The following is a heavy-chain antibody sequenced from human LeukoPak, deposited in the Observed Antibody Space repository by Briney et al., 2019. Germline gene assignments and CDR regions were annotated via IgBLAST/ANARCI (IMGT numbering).Heavy chain of an antibody. CDR1: GYTFTSYA. Sequence: ASVKVPCKAFGYTFTSYAMHWVRQAPGQRLEWMGWINAGNGNTKYSQKFQGRVTITRDTSASTAYMELSSLRSEDTAVYYCASRYCSGGSCYSGLDYWGQGTLVTVSS. CDR3: ASRYCSGGSCYSGLDY. J-gene: IGHJ4*02. CDR2: INAGNGNT. D-gene: IGHD2-15*01. V-gene: IGHV1-3*01.